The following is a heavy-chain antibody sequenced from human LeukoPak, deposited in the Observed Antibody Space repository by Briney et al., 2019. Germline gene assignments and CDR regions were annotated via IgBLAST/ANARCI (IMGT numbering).Heavy chain of an antibody. CDR2: IYYSGST. D-gene: IGHD1-26*01. V-gene: IGHV4-59*01. CDR1: GGSISSYY. Sequence: SETLSLTCNVSGGSISSYYWSWIRQPPGKGLEWIGYIYYSGSTNYNPSLKSRLTISMDASKNQFSLKLSSVTAADTAVYYCARDRRRELLHAFDIWGQGTMVTVSS. J-gene: IGHJ3*02. CDR3: ARDRRRELLHAFDI.